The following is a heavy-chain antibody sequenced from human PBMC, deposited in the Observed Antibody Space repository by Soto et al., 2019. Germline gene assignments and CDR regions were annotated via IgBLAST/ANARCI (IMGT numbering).Heavy chain of an antibody. CDR2: IYYSGST. CDR3: ARGNVVAIDY. Sequence: SETLSLTCTVSGGSISSGDYYWSWIRQPPGKGLEWIEYIYYSGSTYYNPSLKSRVTISVDTSKNQFSLKLSSVTAADTAVYYCARGNVVAIDYWGQGTLVTVSS. D-gene: IGHD2-21*01. CDR1: GGSISSGDYY. V-gene: IGHV4-30-4*01. J-gene: IGHJ4*02.